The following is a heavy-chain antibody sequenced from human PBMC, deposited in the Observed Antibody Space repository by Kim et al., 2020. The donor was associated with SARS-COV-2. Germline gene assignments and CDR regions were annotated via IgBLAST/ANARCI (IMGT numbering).Heavy chain of an antibody. J-gene: IGHJ4*02. D-gene: IGHD1-26*01. V-gene: IGHV3-30*01. Sequence: ADSVKGRFTISRDNSKNTLYLQRNSLRAEDTAVYYCARAGGGSYYACFDYWGQGTLVTVSS. CDR3: ARAGGGSYYACFDY.